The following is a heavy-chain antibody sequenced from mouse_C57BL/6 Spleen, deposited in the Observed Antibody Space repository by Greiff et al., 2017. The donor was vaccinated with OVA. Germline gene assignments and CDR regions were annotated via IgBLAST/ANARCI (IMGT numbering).Heavy chain of an antibody. Sequence: EVKVVESGGGLVKPGGSLKLSCAASGFTFSDYGMHWVRQAPEKGLEWVAYISSGSSTIYYADTVKGRFTISRDNAKNTLFLQMTSLRSEDTAMYYCARRHYYGYYFDYWGQGTTLTVSS. V-gene: IGHV5-17*01. J-gene: IGHJ2*01. CDR2: ISSGSSTI. CDR3: ARRHYYGYYFDY. CDR1: GFTFSDYG. D-gene: IGHD1-2*01.